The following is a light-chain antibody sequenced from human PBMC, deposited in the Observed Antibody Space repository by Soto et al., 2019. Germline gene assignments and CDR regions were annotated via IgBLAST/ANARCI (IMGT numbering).Light chain of an antibody. Sequence: QSVLTQPASVSGSPGQSITISCTGTSNDVGGYNYVSWYQQHPGKAPKLVIYEVSHRPSGISDRFSGSKSGNTASLTISGLQVEDEADYYCSSYATSSPYVFGAATKLTVL. J-gene: IGLJ1*01. V-gene: IGLV2-14*01. CDR3: SSYATSSPYV. CDR1: SNDVGGYNY. CDR2: EVS.